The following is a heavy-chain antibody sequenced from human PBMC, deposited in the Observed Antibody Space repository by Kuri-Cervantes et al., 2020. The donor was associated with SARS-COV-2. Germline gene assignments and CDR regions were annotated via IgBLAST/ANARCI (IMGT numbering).Heavy chain of an antibody. CDR1: GYSISSGYY. D-gene: IGHD1-26*01. CDR2: IYHSGST. CDR3: ARVSGAGAFDI. Sequence: SETLSLTCTVSGYSISSGYYWGWIRQPPGKGLEWIGSIYHSGSTYYNPSLKSRVTISVDTSKNQFSLKLSSVTAADTAVYNCARVSGAGAFDIWGQGTMVTVSS. J-gene: IGHJ3*02. V-gene: IGHV4-38-2*02.